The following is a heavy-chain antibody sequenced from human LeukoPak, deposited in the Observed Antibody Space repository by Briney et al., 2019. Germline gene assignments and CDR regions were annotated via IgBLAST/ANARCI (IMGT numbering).Heavy chain of an antibody. D-gene: IGHD6-19*01. J-gene: IGHJ3*02. CDR1: GGSISSGSYY. Sequence: SQTLSLTCTVSGGSISSGSYYWTWVRQPAGKGLEWIGRIYSSGSTDYNPSLKSRVTISVDTSKKQFSLKLSSVTAADTAVYYCARGNREVAGTGAFDIWGQGTMVTVSS. CDR3: ARGNREVAGTGAFDI. CDR2: IYSSGST. V-gene: IGHV4-61*02.